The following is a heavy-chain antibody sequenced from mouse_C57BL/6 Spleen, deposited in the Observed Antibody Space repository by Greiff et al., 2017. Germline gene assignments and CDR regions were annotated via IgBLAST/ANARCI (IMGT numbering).Heavy chain of an antibody. V-gene: IGHV1-15*01. CDR3: TIESTMVPFSY. J-gene: IGHJ3*01. CDR2: IDPETGGT. CDR1: GYTFTDYE. D-gene: IGHD2-2*01. Sequence: QVQLQQSGAELVRPGASVTLSCKASGYTFTDYEMHWVKQTPVHGLEWIGAIDPETGGTAYHQKFKGKAILTADKSSSTAYMVLRSLTSEDSAVYYCTIESTMVPFSYWGQGTLVTVSA.